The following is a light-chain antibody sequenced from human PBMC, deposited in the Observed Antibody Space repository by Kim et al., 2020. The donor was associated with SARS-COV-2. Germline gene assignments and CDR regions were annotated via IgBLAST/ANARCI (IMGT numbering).Light chain of an antibody. Sequence: VTHKEKVTIPWRASQSIGNSLHWYQQKPDQSPKLLIEYASQSFSWVPSRFSGSGSGTDFTLTINGLEAEDAATYYCHQSRNFPLTFGGGTKVDIK. V-gene: IGKV6-21*01. CDR1: QSIGNS. CDR3: HQSRNFPLT. J-gene: IGKJ4*01. CDR2: YAS.